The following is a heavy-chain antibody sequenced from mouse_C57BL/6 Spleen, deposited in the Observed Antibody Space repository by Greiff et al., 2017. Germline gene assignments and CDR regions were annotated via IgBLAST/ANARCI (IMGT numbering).Heavy chain of an antibody. J-gene: IGHJ2*01. CDR2: ISYDGSN. Sequence: EVQLQQSGPGLVKPSQSLSLTCSVTGYSITSGYYWNWIRQFPGNKLEWMGYISYDGSNNYNPSLKNRISITRDTSKNQFFLKLNSVTTEDTATYYCARDSSGYGTGFDYWGQGTTLTVSS. V-gene: IGHV3-6*01. CDR3: ARDSSGYGTGFDY. D-gene: IGHD3-2*02. CDR1: GYSITSGYY.